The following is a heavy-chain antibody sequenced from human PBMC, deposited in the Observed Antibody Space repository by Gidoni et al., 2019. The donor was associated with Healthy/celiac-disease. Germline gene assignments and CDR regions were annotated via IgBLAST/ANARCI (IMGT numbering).Heavy chain of an antibody. CDR3: ASLSSGYDAFDI. J-gene: IGHJ3*02. CDR1: GFTFSSYA. Sequence: QVQLVESGGGVVQPGRSLRLSCAASGFTFSSYAMHWVRQAPGKGLEWVAVISYDGSNKYYADSVKGRFTISRDNSKNTLYLQMNSLRAEDTAVYYCASLSSGYDAFDIWGQGTMVTVSS. CDR2: ISYDGSNK. V-gene: IGHV3-30-3*01. D-gene: IGHD3-22*01.